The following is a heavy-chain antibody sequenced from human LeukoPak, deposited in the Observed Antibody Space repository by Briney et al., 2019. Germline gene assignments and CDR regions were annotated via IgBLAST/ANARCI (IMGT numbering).Heavy chain of an antibody. Sequence: GRSLRLSCAASGFTFSSYSMNWVRQAPGKGLEWVSSISSSSSYIYYADSVKGRFTISRDNAKNSLYLQMNSLRAEDTAVYYCARDNDGGYFDYWGQGTLVAVSS. J-gene: IGHJ4*02. CDR3: ARDNDGGYFDY. V-gene: IGHV3-21*01. CDR1: GFTFSSYS. CDR2: ISSSSSYI. D-gene: IGHD3-16*01.